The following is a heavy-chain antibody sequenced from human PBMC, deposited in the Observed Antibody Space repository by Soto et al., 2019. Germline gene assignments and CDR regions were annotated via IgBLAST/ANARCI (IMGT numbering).Heavy chain of an antibody. CDR2: TRNKAKSYTT. D-gene: IGHD3-10*01. V-gene: IGHV3-72*01. CDR1: GFTFSDRY. J-gene: IGHJ4*02. CDR3: ARGRDSGNSYSEFDY. Sequence: EVQLVESGGGLVQPGGSLRLSCAASGFTFSDRYMDWVRQAPGKGLEWVGRTRNKAKSYTTEYAASVKGRFTISRDGSKNSLYLQMNSLKTEDTAVYYCARGRDSGNSYSEFDYWGQGTLVTVSS.